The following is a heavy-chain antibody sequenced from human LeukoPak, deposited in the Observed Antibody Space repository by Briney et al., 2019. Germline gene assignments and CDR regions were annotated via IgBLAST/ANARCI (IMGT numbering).Heavy chain of an antibody. CDR3: AREDLLWFGTYYYYYMDV. J-gene: IGHJ6*03. CDR2: MNSDGTTT. D-gene: IGHD3-10*01. CDR1: EFSVGSNY. V-gene: IGHV3-74*03. Sequence: GGSLRLSCAASEFSVGSNYMTWVRQAPGKGLVWVSRMNSDGTTTTYADSVKGRFTISRDNAKNTLYLEMNSLRAEDTAVYYCAREDLLWFGTYYYYYMDVWGKGTTVTISS.